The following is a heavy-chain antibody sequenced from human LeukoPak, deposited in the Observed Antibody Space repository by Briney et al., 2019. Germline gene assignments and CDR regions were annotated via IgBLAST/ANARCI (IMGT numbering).Heavy chain of an antibody. Sequence: GGSLRLSCAASGLTVNNKDMNWVRQAPGKGLEWVSVIYSGGSTHYADSVKGRFTISRDNSKNTVYLQMNSLRAEDTAVYYCASFHGEYSIDYWGQGTLVTVSS. D-gene: IGHD4-17*01. CDR2: IYSGGST. CDR1: GLTVNNKD. V-gene: IGHV3-53*01. J-gene: IGHJ4*02. CDR3: ASFHGEYSIDY.